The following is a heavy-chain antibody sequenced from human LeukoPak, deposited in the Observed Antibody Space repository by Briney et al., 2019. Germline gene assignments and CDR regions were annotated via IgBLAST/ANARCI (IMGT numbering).Heavy chain of an antibody. D-gene: IGHD6-13*01. V-gene: IGHV6-1*01. Sequence: SQTLSLTCAISGDSVSSNSAAWNWIRQSPSRGLEWLGRTYYRSKRYNDYAVSVKSRIAINPDTTQNQFALQLNSVSPEDTVVYCCARGGAVAANYYIDVWGKGTTVTVSS. CDR1: GDSVSSNSAA. CDR2: TYYRSKRYN. CDR3: ARGGAVAANYYIDV. J-gene: IGHJ6*03.